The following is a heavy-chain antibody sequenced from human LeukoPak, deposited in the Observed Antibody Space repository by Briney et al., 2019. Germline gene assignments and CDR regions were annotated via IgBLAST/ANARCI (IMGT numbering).Heavy chain of an antibody. J-gene: IGHJ4*02. CDR1: GGSFSGYY. V-gene: IGHV4-34*01. CDR2: INHSGST. D-gene: IGHD3-22*01. CDR3: ARAAYDSSGYYLDY. Sequence: SETLSLTCAVYGGSFSGYYWSWIRQPPGKGLEWIGEINHSGSTNYNPSLKSRVTISVDTSKNQFSLKLSSVTAADTAVYYCARAAYDSSGYYLDYWGQGTLVTVSS.